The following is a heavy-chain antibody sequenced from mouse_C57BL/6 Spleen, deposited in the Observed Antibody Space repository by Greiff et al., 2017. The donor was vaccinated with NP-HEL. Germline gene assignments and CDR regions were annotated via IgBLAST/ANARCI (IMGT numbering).Heavy chain of an antibody. D-gene: IGHD2-3*01. CDR2: ISYDGSN. V-gene: IGHV3-6*01. CDR1: GYSITSGYY. J-gene: IGHJ4*01. Sequence: ESGPGLVKPSQSLSLTCSVTGYSITSGYYWNWIRQFPGNKLEWMGYISYDGSNKYNPSLKNRISITRDTSKNQFFLKLNSVTTEDTATYYCARSGYYDYAMDYWGQGASVTVSS. CDR3: ARSGYYDYAMDY.